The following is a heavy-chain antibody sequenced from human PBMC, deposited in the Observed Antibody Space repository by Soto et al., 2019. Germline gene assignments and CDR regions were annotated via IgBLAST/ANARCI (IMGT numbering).Heavy chain of an antibody. J-gene: IGHJ5*02. CDR3: ARMATYGTLNWFDP. CDR2: MNPNSANT. Sequence: ASVKVSCKASGYAFGDYDISWVRQAPGQGLGWMGWMNPNSANTGYAQKFQGRVSMTRDMSISTAYMELSRLRPEDTAIYYCARMATYGTLNWFDPWGQGALVTVSS. V-gene: IGHV1-8*01. D-gene: IGHD1-1*01. CDR1: GYAFGDYD.